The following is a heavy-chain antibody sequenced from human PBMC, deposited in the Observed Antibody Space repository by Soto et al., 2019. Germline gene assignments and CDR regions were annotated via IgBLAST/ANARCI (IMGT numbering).Heavy chain of an antibody. Sequence: GGPLRLSCTTSGLNCGDYAMSWFRQAPGKGLEWVGFIRSKAYGGTTEYAASVKGRFTISRDDSRSIAYLQMNSLKIEDTAVYYCAAGESDFDYWAQGSLVTVSS. CDR3: AAGESDFDY. V-gene: IGHV3-49*03. CDR1: GLNCGDYA. CDR2: IRSKAYGGTT. J-gene: IGHJ4*02. D-gene: IGHD4-17*01.